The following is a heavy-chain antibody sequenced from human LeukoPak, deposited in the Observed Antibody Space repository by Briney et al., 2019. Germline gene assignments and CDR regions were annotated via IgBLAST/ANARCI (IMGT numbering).Heavy chain of an antibody. D-gene: IGHD6-19*01. CDR1: GGTFSSYA. J-gene: IGHJ1*01. V-gene: IGHV1-69*04. CDR2: IIPILGIA. CDR3: ARDRGRGYSSGWYQYFQH. Sequence: SVKVSCKASGGTFSSYAISWVRQAPGQGLEWMGRIIPILGIANYAQKFQGRVTITADKSTSTAYMELSSLRSADTAVYYCARDRGRGYSSGWYQYFQHWGQGTLVTVSS.